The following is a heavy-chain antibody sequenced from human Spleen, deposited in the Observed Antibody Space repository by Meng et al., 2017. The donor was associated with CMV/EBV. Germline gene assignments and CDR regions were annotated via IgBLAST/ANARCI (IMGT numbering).Heavy chain of an antibody. Sequence: SGPTLVKPTQTLTLTCTFSGFSLSTSGVGVGWIRQPPGKALEWLALIYWNDDKRYSPSLKSRLTITKDTSKNQVVLTMTNMDPVDTATYYCARMGYGYNYFDYWGQGTLVTVSS. V-gene: IGHV2-5*01. J-gene: IGHJ4*02. CDR3: ARMGYGYNYFDY. CDR1: GFSLSTSGVG. D-gene: IGHD5-24*01. CDR2: IYWNDDK.